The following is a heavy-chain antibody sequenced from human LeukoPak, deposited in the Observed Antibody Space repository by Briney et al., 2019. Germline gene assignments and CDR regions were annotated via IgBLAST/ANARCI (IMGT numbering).Heavy chain of an antibody. CDR1: GGSISSYY. V-gene: IGHV4-59*01. D-gene: IGHD5-24*01. Sequence: PSETLSLTCTVSGGSISSYYWSWIRQPPGKGLEWIGYIYYSGSTNYNPSLKSRVTISVDTSKNQFSLKLSSVTAADTAVYYCARDGYNQGHDAFDIWGQGTMVTVS. J-gene: IGHJ3*02. CDR3: ARDGYNQGHDAFDI. CDR2: IYYSGST.